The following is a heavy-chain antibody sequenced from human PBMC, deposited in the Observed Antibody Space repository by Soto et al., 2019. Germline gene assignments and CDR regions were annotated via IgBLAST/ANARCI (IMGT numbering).Heavy chain of an antibody. CDR2: ISGSGGST. D-gene: IGHD3-22*01. Sequence: GSLRLSCAASGFTFSSYAMSWVRQAPGKGLEWVSAISGSGGSTYYADSVKGRFTISRDNSKNTLYLQMNSLRAEDTAVYYCAKMLSTYYYDSSGYYRHYWGQGTLVTVSS. CDR1: GFTFSSYA. CDR3: AKMLSTYYYDSSGYYRHY. V-gene: IGHV3-23*01. J-gene: IGHJ4*02.